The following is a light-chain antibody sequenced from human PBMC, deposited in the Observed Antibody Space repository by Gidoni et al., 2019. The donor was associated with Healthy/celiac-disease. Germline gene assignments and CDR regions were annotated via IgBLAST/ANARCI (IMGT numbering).Light chain of an antibody. CDR3: QQRSNWPPWT. CDR1: QSVSSY. Sequence: EIVLTQSPATLSLSPGERATLSCRASQSVSSYLSWYQQNPGQAPRLLIYDASNRATGIPARFSGSGSWTDFTLTISSLEPEDFAVYYCQQRSNWPPWTFGQGTKVEIK. CDR2: DAS. V-gene: IGKV3-11*01. J-gene: IGKJ1*01.